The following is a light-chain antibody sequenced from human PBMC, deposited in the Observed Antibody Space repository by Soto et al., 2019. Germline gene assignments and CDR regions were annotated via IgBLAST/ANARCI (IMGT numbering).Light chain of an antibody. Sequence: EIVLTQSPGTLSLSPGERATLSCRASQSLSSNYLAWYQQRPGQSPRLLVYGASSRATGIPDRFSGSGFGTDFAIPISRRETEDAGVYYCHQYDNTPSTFGPGTKVGIK. V-gene: IGKV3-20*01. CDR1: QSLSSNY. CDR2: GAS. J-gene: IGKJ3*01. CDR3: HQYDNTPST.